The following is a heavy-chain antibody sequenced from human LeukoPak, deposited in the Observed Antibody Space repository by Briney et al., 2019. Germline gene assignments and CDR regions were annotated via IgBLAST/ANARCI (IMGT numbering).Heavy chain of an antibody. CDR2: IRYDGSNK. CDR3: ARGVEDSSSFFRFRLAEYFQH. CDR1: GFTFSSYG. V-gene: IGHV3-30*02. D-gene: IGHD6-6*01. Sequence: GGSLRLSCAASGFTFSSYGMHWVRQAPGKGLEWVAFIRYDGSNKYYADSVKGRFTISRDNSKNTLYLQMNSLRAEDTAVYYCARGVEDSSSFFRFRLAEYFQHWGQGTLVTVSS. J-gene: IGHJ1*01.